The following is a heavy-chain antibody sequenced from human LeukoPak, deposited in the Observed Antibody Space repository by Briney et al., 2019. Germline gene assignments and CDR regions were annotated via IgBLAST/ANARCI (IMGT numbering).Heavy chain of an antibody. V-gene: IGHV3-30-3*01. J-gene: IGHJ4*02. CDR3: ARESGDYDSLTGYYMPKYYFDY. CDR1: GFTFSSYA. D-gene: IGHD3-9*01. CDR2: ISYDGSNK. Sequence: GGSLRLSCAHSGFTFSSYAMHWVRQAPGKGVERVAVISYDGSNKYYADSLKGRFTISRDNSKNTLYLQMNSLRAEDTAVYYCARESGDYDSLTGYYMPKYYFDYWGQGTLVTVSS.